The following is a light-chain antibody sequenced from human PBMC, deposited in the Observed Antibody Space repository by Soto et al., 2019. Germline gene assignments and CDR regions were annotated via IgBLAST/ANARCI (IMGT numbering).Light chain of an antibody. CDR3: SSYTSTSALGV. CDR1: RSDVGGYNY. V-gene: IGLV2-14*03. Sequence: QSALTQPASVSGSPGQSITISCTGTRSDVGGYNYVSWYQQHLGKAPKLIIYDVSNRPSGVSNRFSGSKSGNMASLTISGLQAEDEADYYCSSYTSTSALGVFGGGTKLTVL. J-gene: IGLJ3*02. CDR2: DVS.